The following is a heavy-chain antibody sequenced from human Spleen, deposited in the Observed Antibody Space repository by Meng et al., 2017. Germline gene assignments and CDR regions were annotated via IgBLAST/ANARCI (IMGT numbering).Heavy chain of an antibody. CDR2: IKSKPDGETI. Sequence: GESLKISCEGSGFTFSNAYMTWVRQVPGKRLEWVGRIKSKPDGETIDYAAPVKGRFTISRDDSKNTVYLQMNSLRAEDTAVYYCARDGIVPAATGGGYYYYGMDVWGQGTTVTVSS. CDR3: ARDGIVPAATGGGYYYYGMDV. J-gene: IGHJ6*02. V-gene: IGHV3-15*01. CDR1: GFTFSNAY. D-gene: IGHD2-2*01.